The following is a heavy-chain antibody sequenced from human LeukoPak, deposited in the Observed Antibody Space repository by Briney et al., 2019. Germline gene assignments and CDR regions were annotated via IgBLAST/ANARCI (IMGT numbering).Heavy chain of an antibody. CDR1: GFTFTNAW. D-gene: IGHD6-19*01. CDR2: IPYDGSNK. CDR3: AKEGYGSGWYYYYYYMDV. J-gene: IGHJ6*03. V-gene: IGHV3-30*18. Sequence: PGGSLRLSCAASGFTFTNAWTSWVRQAPGKGLEWLAVIPYDGSNKYYADSVKGRFTISRDNSKNTLYLQMNSLRAEDTAVYYCAKEGYGSGWYYYYYYMDVWGKGTTVTVSS.